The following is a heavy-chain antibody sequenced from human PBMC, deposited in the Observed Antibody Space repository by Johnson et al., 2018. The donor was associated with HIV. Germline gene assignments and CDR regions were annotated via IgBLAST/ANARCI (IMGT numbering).Heavy chain of an antibody. J-gene: IGHJ3*02. D-gene: IGHD3-16*01. CDR3: AKDWADQDSFDI. CDR2: ISYDGTIK. CDR1: GFTFSNFG. V-gene: IGHV3-30*18. Sequence: QVQLVESGGGVVQPGRSLRLSCVASGFTFSNFGMHWVRQAPGKGLEWVAVISYDGTIKYYVDSVKGRFTISRDNPKNTFYLQMNSLRAEDTAIYYCAKDWADQDSFDIWGQGTMVTVSS.